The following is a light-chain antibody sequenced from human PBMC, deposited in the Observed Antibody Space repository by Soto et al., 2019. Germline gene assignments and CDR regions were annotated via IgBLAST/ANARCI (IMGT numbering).Light chain of an antibody. J-gene: IGKJ1*01. V-gene: IGKV1-5*03. CDR1: QTISSW. CDR3: QHYNSYSEA. Sequence: DIQMTQSPSTLSGSVGDRVTITCRASQTISSWLAGYQQKPGKAPKLLIYKASTLKSGVPSRFSGSGSGTEFTLTISSLQPDDFATYYCQHYNSYSEAFGKGTKVELK. CDR2: KAS.